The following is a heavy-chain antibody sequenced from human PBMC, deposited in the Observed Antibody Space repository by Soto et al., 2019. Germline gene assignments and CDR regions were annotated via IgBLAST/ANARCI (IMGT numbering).Heavy chain of an antibody. J-gene: IGHJ4*02. Sequence: ASVKVSCKASGYTFTNYYIHWVRQAPGQGLEWMAIINPNGGSTNYAQKFQGRVTLARDTFTSTVYMELSSLRSADTAVYYCARAVELQREPYYFDYWGQGTLVTVSS. CDR3: ARAVELQREPYYFDY. D-gene: IGHD1-7*01. CDR2: INPNGGST. V-gene: IGHV1-46*01. CDR1: GYTFTNYY.